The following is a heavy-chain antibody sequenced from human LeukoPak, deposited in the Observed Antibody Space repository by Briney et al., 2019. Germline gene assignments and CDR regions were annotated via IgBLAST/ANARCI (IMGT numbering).Heavy chain of an antibody. J-gene: IGHJ4*02. CDR1: GLVFGKYA. D-gene: IGHD5-12*01. V-gene: IGHV3-23*01. Sequence: GGSLRLSCAASGLVFGKYAMAWVRQAPGKGLECVSIISDDNSFTYYLDSVKGRSTIFRDNSKNTLYLHMNSLKAEDTAAYYCAKGQCSGPGCDSFDYWGQGTLVTVSS. CDR2: ISDDNSFT. CDR3: AKGQCSGPGCDSFDY.